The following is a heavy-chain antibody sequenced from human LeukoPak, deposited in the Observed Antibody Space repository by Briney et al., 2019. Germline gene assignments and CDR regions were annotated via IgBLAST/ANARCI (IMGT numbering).Heavy chain of an antibody. CDR2: IKHDGSER. J-gene: IGHJ4*02. V-gene: IGHV3-7*01. CDR3: ARDYYYDISGLWGY. CDR1: GFTFSNYW. Sequence: GGSLRLSCAASGFTFSNYWMTWVRQAPGKGLERVANIKHDGSERYYVDSVKGRFTISRDNAENSLYLQMNSLRADDTAVYYCARDYYYDISGLWGYWGQGTLVTVSS. D-gene: IGHD3-22*01.